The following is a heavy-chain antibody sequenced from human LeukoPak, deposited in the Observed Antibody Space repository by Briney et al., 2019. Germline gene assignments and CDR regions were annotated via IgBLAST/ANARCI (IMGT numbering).Heavy chain of an antibody. D-gene: IGHD2-21*02. CDR1: GGSFNGYY. J-gene: IGHJ6*03. CDR3: ARIYCGGDCRGYYYHYYMDV. CDR2: VNHSGST. Sequence: SETLSLTCAVYGGSFNGYYWSWIRQPPGKGLEWIGEVNHSGSTNYSPSLKSRVTLSVDTSKNQFSLKLSSVTAADTAVYYCARIYCGGDCRGYYYHYYMDVWGKGTTVTISS. V-gene: IGHV4-34*01.